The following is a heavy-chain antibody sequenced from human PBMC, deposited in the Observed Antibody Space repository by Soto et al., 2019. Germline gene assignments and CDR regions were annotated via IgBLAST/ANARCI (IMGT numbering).Heavy chain of an antibody. CDR3: TRVLPSHFGYDS. J-gene: IGHJ4*02. V-gene: IGHV4-59*01. CDR1: GDSISSYY. Sequence: QVQLQESGPGLVKPSETMSLTCSVSGDSISSYYWTWIRQSPGKGLKWVGYVFVSGATNYNPSLTSGVTISLDASKKQVSVRLTSATAADTAVYYSTRVLPSHFGYDSWGQGTLVTVSS. CDR2: VFVSGAT. D-gene: IGHD3-10*01.